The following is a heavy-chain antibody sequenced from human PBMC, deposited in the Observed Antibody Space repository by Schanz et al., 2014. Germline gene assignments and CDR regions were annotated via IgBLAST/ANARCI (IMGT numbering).Heavy chain of an antibody. CDR2: ISGNGGST. J-gene: IGHJ4*02. V-gene: IGHV3-23*04. D-gene: IGHD6-19*01. Sequence: EIHLVESGGGLVMPGGSLRLSCAASGFTFNGAYMTWVRQAPGKGLEWVSAISGNGGSTYFADSVKGRFTISRDNSRNTVYLQMNNVGVDDTATYYCVKTDAGWRFDYWGQGTLVIVSS. CDR1: GFTFNGAY. CDR3: VKTDAGWRFDY.